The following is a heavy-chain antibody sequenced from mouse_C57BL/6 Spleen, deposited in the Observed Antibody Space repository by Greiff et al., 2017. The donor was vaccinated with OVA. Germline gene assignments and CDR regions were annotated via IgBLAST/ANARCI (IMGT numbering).Heavy chain of an antibody. V-gene: IGHV1-4*01. CDR3: ARSVGYDYDGGFDY. D-gene: IGHD2-4*01. J-gene: IGHJ2*01. CDR2: INPSSGYT. CDR1: GYTFTSYT. Sequence: QVQLKESGAELARPGASVKMSCKASGYTFTSYTMHWVNQRPGQGLEWIGYINPSSGYTKYNQKFKDKATLTADKSSSTAYMQLSSLTSEDSAVYYCARSVGYDYDGGFDYWGQGTTLTVSS.